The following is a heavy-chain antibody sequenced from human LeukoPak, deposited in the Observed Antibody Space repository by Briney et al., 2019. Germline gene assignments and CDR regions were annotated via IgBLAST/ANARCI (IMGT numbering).Heavy chain of an antibody. J-gene: IGHJ4*02. D-gene: IGHD6-13*01. CDR1: GFNFSNYW. CDR2: ISPGGSEK. Sequence: GGSLRLSCAASGFNFSNYWMSWVRPAPGKGLEWVAKISPGGSEKYYVDSVKGRFTISRDNAKNSLDLEMSSLRADDTAVYYCARGGSSRFDQWGQGTLVTVSS. V-gene: IGHV3-7*04. CDR3: ARGGSSRFDQ.